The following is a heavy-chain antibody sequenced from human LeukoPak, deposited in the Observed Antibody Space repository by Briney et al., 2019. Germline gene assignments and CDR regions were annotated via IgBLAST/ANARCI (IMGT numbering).Heavy chain of an antibody. CDR3: ARGHPYRYYYGSGSYYTDY. CDR2: IYYSGST. D-gene: IGHD3-10*01. Sequence: SETLSLTCTVSGGSISSYYWSWIRQPPGKGLEWIGYIYYSGSTNYNPSLKSRVTISVDTSKNQFSLKLSSVTAADTAVYYCARGHPYRYYYGSGSYYTDYWGQGTLVTVSS. CDR1: GGSISSYY. J-gene: IGHJ4*02. V-gene: IGHV4-59*12.